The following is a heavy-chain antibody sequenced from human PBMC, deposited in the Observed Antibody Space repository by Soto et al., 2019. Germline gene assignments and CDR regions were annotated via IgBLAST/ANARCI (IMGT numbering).Heavy chain of an antibody. V-gene: IGHV3-30*04. J-gene: IGHJ4*02. CDR2: TTFDGKNQ. Sequence: QVHLVESGGGVVQPGRSLRLSCAASGFTFSSFAMHWVRQAPGKGLEWVAVTTFDGKNQFYAESVKGRFTISRDNSKNILSLHMTSLRAEDTAVYYCGRDKALVIDYWGQGTLVTVSS. D-gene: IGHD5-18*01. CDR1: GFTFSSFA. CDR3: GRDKALVIDY.